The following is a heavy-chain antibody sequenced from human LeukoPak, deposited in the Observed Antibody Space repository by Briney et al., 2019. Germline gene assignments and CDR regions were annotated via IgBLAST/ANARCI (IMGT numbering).Heavy chain of an antibody. CDR3: AKVDYYDSSGPLDY. CDR1: GFTFSSYA. CDR2: ISGSGDNT. V-gene: IGHV3-23*01. J-gene: IGHJ4*02. D-gene: IGHD3-22*01. Sequence: PGGSLRLSCAASGFTFSSYAMNWVRQAPGKGLVWVSVISGSGDNTYYADSVKGRYTIFRDNSKNTLYLQMNSLRAEDTAVYYCAKVDYYDSSGPLDYWGQGTLVTVSS.